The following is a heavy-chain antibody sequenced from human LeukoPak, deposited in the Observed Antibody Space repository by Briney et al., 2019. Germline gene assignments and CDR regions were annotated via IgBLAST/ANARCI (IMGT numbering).Heavy chain of an antibody. V-gene: IGHV4-61*02. Sequence: SQTLSLTCTVSGGSFSIDTSYWSWIRQPAGKGLEWIGRIYTSGSTNYNPSLESRVTISVDTSKDQFSLKLSSVTAADTAVYYCARGVSGSYFDYWGQGTLVTVSS. CDR2: IYTSGST. CDR3: ARGVSGSYFDY. D-gene: IGHD3-16*01. CDR1: GGSFSIDTSY. J-gene: IGHJ4*02.